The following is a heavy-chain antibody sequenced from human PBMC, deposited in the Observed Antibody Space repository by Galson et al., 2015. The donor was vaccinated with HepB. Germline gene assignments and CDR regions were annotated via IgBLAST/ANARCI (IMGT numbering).Heavy chain of an antibody. CDR2: IYCSGST. CDR3: ARGRRAAAQGYGMDV. CDR1: GGSISSYY. D-gene: IGHD6-13*01. Sequence: LSLTCTVSGGSISSYYWSWIRQPPGKGLEWIGYIYCSGSTNYNPSLKSRVTISVDTSKNQFSLKLSSVTAADTAVYYCARGRRAAAQGYGMDVWGQGTTVTVSS. J-gene: IGHJ6*02. V-gene: IGHV4-59*01.